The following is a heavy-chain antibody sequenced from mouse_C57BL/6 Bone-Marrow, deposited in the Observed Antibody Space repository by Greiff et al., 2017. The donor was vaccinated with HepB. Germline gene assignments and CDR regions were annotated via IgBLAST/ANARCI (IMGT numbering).Heavy chain of an antibody. CDR1: GFNIKDDY. D-gene: IGHD2-12*01. CDR2: IDPENGDT. CDR3: TGETTFFDY. J-gene: IGHJ2*01. V-gene: IGHV14-4*01. Sequence: EVQLQQSGAELVRPGASVQLSCTASGFNIKDDYMHWVKQRPEQGLEWIGWIDPENGDTEYASKFQGKATITADTSSNTAYLQLSSLTSEDTAVYYCTGETTFFDYWGQGTTLTVSS.